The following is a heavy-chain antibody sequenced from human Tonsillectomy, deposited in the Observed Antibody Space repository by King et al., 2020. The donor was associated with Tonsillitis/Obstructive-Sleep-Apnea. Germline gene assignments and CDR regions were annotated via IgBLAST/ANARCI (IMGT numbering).Heavy chain of an antibody. V-gene: IGHV3-7*04. CDR1: GFTFSRYW. CDR3: ARGGYSNNWYYNYFDY. J-gene: IGHJ4*02. Sequence: VQLVESGGGLVQPGGSLRLSCAASGFTFSRYWMSWVRQAPGKGLEWVANIKQDGSEKYYVDSVKGRFTISRDNAKNSLYLDMNSLRAEDTAVYYCARGGYSNNWYYNYFDYWGQGTLVTVSS. D-gene: IGHD6-13*01. CDR2: IKQDGSEK.